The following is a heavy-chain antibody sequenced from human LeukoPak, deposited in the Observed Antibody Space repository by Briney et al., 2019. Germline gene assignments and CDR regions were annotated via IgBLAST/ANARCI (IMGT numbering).Heavy chain of an antibody. J-gene: IGHJ4*02. CDR1: GFTFSDYY. CDR3: PRGGMGIAAAGAYLDY. CDR2: ISSSSSYT. Sequence: GGSLRLSCAASGFTFSDYYMSWIPQAPGKGREWVSYISSSSSYTNYADSVKGRITISRDNANNSLYLQMNSLRAEDTAVYYCPRGGMGIAAAGAYLDYWRQGTLVTVSS. V-gene: IGHV3-11*06. D-gene: IGHD6-13*01.